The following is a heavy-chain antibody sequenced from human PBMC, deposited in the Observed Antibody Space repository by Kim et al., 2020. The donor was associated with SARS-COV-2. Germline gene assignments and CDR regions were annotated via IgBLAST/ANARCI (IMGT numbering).Heavy chain of an antibody. CDR1: GVRFSNYV. Sequence: GGSLRLSCAASGVRFSNYVMSWVRQAPGKGLEWVSSISAGGGTTYNADSVKGRFTISRDNPRNTLYPQMNSPRVEDTAVYYCATQTAFNYWGQGTLVTVS. J-gene: IGHJ4*02. CDR3: ATQTAFNY. V-gene: IGHV3-23*01. CDR2: ISAGGGTT. D-gene: IGHD5-18*01.